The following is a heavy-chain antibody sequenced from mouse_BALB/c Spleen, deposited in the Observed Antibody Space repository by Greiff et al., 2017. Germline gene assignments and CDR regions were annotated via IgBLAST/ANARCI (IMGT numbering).Heavy chain of an antibody. J-gene: IGHJ1*01. CDR3: ARVGPGQWYFDV. CDR1: GFTFSSFG. CDR2: ISSGSSTI. Sequence: EVMLVESGGGLVQPGGSRKLSCAASGFTFSSFGMHWVRQAPEKGLEWVAYISSGSSTIYYADTVKGRFTISRDNPKNTLFLQMTSLRSEDTAMYYCARVGPGQWYFDVWGAGTTVTVSS. D-gene: IGHD3-3*01. V-gene: IGHV5-17*02.